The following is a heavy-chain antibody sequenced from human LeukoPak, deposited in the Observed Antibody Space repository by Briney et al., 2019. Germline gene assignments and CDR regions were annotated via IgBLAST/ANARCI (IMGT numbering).Heavy chain of an antibody. CDR1: GYTFTSYD. Sequence: ASVKVSCKASGYTFTSYDINWVRQATGQGLEWMGWISAYNGNTSYAQKLQGRVTMTTDTSTSTAYMELRSLRSDDTAVYYCARASGSYGSRKSDYWGQGTLVTVSS. J-gene: IGHJ4*02. D-gene: IGHD1-26*01. CDR3: ARASGSYGSRKSDY. V-gene: IGHV1-18*01. CDR2: ISAYNGNT.